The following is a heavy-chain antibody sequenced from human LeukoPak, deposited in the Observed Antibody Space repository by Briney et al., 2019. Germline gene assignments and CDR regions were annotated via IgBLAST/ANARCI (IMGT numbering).Heavy chain of an antibody. CDR1: GYTFTSYY. CDR3: ARGRLDYYDSSQTYYFDY. J-gene: IGHJ4*02. CDR2: INPRGGST. Sequence: ASVKVSCKASGYTFTSYYMHWVRQAPGQGLEWMGIINPRGGSTSYAQKFQGRVTMTRDTSTSTVYMELSSLRSEDTAVYYCARGRLDYYDSSQTYYFDYWGQGTLVTVSS. D-gene: IGHD3-22*01. V-gene: IGHV1-46*01.